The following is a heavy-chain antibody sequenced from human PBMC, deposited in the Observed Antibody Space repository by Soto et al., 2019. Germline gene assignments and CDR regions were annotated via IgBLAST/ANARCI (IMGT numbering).Heavy chain of an antibody. CDR1: GFTFSDHY. D-gene: IGHD3-10*01. CDR3: TVCGSGNDFGAA. Sequence: EVQLVESGGGLVQPGGSLRLSCAASGFTFSDHYMDWVRQAPGKGLEWVGRSKNKADSYTTEYAASVKGRFTISRDGSKNSLFLHMNSLKTEDTAVYYCTVCGSGNDFGAAWGQGILVTVSS. V-gene: IGHV3-72*01. CDR2: SKNKADSYTT. J-gene: IGHJ4*02.